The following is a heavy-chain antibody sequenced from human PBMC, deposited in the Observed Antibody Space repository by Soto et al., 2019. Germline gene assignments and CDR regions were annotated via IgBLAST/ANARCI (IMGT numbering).Heavy chain of an antibody. CDR1: GFTFRNYD. CDR3: ARTDRDFYGLDV. J-gene: IGHJ6*02. CDR2: ISAAGDP. Sequence: EVQLVESGGGLVQPGGSLRLSCEASGFTFRNYDMHWVRQGTGKGLEWVSGISAAGDPDYADAVEGRFTISRENAQNSFCLQMNSPGGGDTAVYYCARTDRDFYGLDVWGQGTTVIVSS. V-gene: IGHV3-13*05.